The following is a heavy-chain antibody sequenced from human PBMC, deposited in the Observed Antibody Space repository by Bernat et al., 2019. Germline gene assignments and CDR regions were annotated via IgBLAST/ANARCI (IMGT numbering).Heavy chain of an antibody. Sequence: QAQLVESGGDVVQPGRSLRLSCAASGISFSSYAMHWVRQAPGKGLEWVAVISYDGSNKYYADSVKGRFTISRDNSKNTLYLQMNSLRAEDTAVYYCARDSSEYSSSKRAPLNYWGQGTLVTVSS. CDR3: ARDSSEYSSSKRAPLNY. CDR2: ISYDGSNK. CDR1: GISFSSYA. V-gene: IGHV3-33*01. D-gene: IGHD6-6*01. J-gene: IGHJ4*02.